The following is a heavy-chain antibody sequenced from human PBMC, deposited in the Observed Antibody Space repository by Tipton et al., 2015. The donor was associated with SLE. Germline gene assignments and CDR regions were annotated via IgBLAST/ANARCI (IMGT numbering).Heavy chain of an antibody. CDR2: IYFPGRT. Sequence: TLSLTCTVSGGSISSVPFFWTWFRQHPGTGLEWIGYIYFPGRTYYNPPRKSRLTISLDTSKNQFSLKMSSVTAADTAVYYCARVKEYHLWVDPWGQGTLVTVSS. CDR1: GGSISSVPFF. J-gene: IGHJ5*02. D-gene: IGHD2-2*01. V-gene: IGHV4-31*03. CDR3: ARVKEYHLWVDP.